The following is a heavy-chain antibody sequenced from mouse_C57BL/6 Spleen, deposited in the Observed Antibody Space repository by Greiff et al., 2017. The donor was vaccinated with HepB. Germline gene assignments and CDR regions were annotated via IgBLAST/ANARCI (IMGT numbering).Heavy chain of an antibody. V-gene: IGHV1-54*01. J-gene: IGHJ4*01. CDR1: GYAFTNYL. Sequence: VQLQQSGAELVRPGTSVKVSCKASGYAFTNYLIEWVKQRPGQGLEWIGVINPGSGGTNYNEKFKGKATLTADKSSSTAYMQLSSLTSEDSAVYFCARSQRGAMDYWGQGTSVTVSS. CDR3: ARSQRGAMDY. CDR2: INPGSGGT.